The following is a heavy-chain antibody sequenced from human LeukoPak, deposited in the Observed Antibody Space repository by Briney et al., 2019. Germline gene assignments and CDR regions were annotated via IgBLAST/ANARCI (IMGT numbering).Heavy chain of an antibody. V-gene: IGHV4-39*07. D-gene: IGHD3-9*01. Sequence: SETLSLTCTVSGGSISSSSYYWGWIRQPPGKGLEWIGSIYYSGSTYYNPSLKSRVTISVDTSKNQFSLKLSSVTAADTAVYYCARVSRAVLRYFDWLSGDGFWFDPWGQGTLVTVSS. J-gene: IGHJ5*02. CDR3: ARVSRAVLRYFDWLSGDGFWFDP. CDR1: GGSISSSSYY. CDR2: IYYSGST.